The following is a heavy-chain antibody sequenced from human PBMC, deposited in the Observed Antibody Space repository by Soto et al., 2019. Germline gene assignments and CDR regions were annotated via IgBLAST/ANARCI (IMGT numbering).Heavy chain of an antibody. Sequence: PSETLSLTCAVSGYSISSGYYWGWIRQPPGKGLEWIGSIYHSGSTYYNPSLKSRVTISVDTSKNQFSLKLSSVTAADTAVYYCARGLYYDFWSGYYTFDPWGQGTLVTVSS. CDR3: ARGLYYDFWSGYYTFDP. CDR2: IYHSGST. J-gene: IGHJ5*02. V-gene: IGHV4-38-2*01. CDR1: GYSISSGYY. D-gene: IGHD3-3*01.